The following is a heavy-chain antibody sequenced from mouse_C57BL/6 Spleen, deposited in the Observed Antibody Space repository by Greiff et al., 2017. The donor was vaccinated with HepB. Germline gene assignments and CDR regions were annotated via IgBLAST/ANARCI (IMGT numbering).Heavy chain of an antibody. CDR2: IDPETGGT. CDR1: GYTFTDYE. Sequence: VQLQQSGAELVRPGASVTLSCKASGYTFTDYEMHWVKQTPVHGLEWIGAIDPETGGTAYNQKFKGKAILTADKSSSTAYMELSSLTSEASAVYYCYWYFDVWGTGTTVTVSS. J-gene: IGHJ1*03. V-gene: IGHV1-15*01. CDR3: YWYFDV.